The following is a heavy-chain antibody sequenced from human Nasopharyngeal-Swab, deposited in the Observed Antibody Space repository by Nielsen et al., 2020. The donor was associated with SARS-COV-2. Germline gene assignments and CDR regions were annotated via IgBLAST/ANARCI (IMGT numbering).Heavy chain of an antibody. V-gene: IGHV3-33*01. CDR2: IWYDGSNK. Sequence: VRQAPGKGLEWVAVIWYDGSNKYYADSVKGRFTISRDNSKNTLYLQMNSLRAEDTAVYYCARDGGDYYGSSGYYPPFDYWGQGTLVTVSS. D-gene: IGHD3-22*01. CDR3: ARDGGDYYGSSGYYPPFDY. J-gene: IGHJ4*02.